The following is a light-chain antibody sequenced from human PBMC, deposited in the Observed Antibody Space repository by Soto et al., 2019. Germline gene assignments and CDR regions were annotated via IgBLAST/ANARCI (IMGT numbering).Light chain of an antibody. CDR3: TSKKGDITYV. J-gene: IGLJ1*01. Sequence: QSVLTQPASVSGSPGQSITISCTGTSSDVGAFNYVSCYPQYPGKVPKLLIYEVTNRPSAVSLRFSGSKSGNVASLTISGLQAQDEADYYCTSKKGDITYVFGTGT. V-gene: IGLV2-14*01. CDR2: EVT. CDR1: SSDVGAFNY.